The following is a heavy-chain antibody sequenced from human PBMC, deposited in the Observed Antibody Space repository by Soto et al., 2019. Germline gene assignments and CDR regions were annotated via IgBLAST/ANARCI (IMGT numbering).Heavy chain of an antibody. V-gene: IGHV4-4*02. Sequence: LSLTCAVSGASISSSKWWSWVRQPPGKGLEWIGEIYHGGSANSNPSLKSRVTISLDKSKNHFSLNLSSVTAADTAVYYCARDGGRRYLDYWGQGALVTVS. CDR2: IYHGGSA. CDR1: GASISSSKW. J-gene: IGHJ4*02. CDR3: ARDGGRRYLDY.